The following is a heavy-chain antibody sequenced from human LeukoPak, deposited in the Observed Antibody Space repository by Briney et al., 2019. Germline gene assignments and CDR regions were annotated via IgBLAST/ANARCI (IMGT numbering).Heavy chain of an antibody. CDR2: ISYDGSNK. CDR3: AKDTGSSGWADFDY. Sequence: PGRSLRLSCAASGFTFSSYGMHWVRQAPGKGLEWVAVISYDGSNKYYADSVKGRFTISRDNSKNTLYLQMSSLRAEDTAVYYCAKDTGSSGWADFDYWGQGTLVTVSS. CDR1: GFTFSSYG. V-gene: IGHV3-30*18. D-gene: IGHD6-19*01. J-gene: IGHJ4*02.